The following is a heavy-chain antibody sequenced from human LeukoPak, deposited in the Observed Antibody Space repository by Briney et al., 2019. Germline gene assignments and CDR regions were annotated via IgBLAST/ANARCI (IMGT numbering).Heavy chain of an antibody. J-gene: IGHJ6*02. CDR1: GFTFSSYA. Sequence: GGSLRLSCAASGFTFSSYAMHWVRQAPGKGLEWVAVISYDGSNKYYADSVKGRFTISRDNSKNTLYLQMNSLRAKDTAVYYCAKDGGYSNYVSGPYGMDVWGQGTTVTVSS. V-gene: IGHV3-30-3*01. D-gene: IGHD4-11*01. CDR2: ISYDGSNK. CDR3: AKDGGYSNYVSGPYGMDV.